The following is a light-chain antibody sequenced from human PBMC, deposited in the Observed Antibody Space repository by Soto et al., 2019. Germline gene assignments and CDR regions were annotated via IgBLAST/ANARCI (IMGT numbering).Light chain of an antibody. Sequence: VMTQAPATLSVSPGEGATLSCRASQTVNNNVAWYQLKDGQVPRLLIYGASIRATGIPDRFSGSGSETDFTLTVNRLEPEDFAVYYCQQYENSPITVGYGTRMEI. CDR2: GAS. V-gene: IGKV3-20*01. J-gene: IGKJ5*01. CDR3: QQYENSPIT. CDR1: QTVNNN.